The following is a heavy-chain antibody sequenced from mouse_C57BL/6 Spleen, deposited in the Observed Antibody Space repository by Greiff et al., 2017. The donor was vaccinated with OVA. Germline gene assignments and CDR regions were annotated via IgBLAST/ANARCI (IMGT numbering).Heavy chain of an antibody. V-gene: IGHV1-52*01. CDR1: GYTFTSYW. CDR2: IDPSDSET. J-gene: IGHJ2*01. CDR3: ARAAYYGSSSYYFDY. D-gene: IGHD1-1*01. Sequence: QVQLQQPGAELVRPGSSVKLSCKASGYTFTSYWMHWVKQRPIQGLEWIGNIDPSDSETHYNQKFKDKATLTVDKSSSTAYMQLSSLTSEDSAVYYCARAAYYGSSSYYFDYWGQGTTLTVSS.